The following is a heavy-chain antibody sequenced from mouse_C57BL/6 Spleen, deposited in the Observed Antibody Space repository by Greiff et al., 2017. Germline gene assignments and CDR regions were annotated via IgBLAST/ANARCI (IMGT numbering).Heavy chain of an antibody. V-gene: IGHV1-54*01. Sequence: VQLVESGAELVRPGTSVKVSCKASGYAFTNYLIEWVKQRPGQGLEWIGVINPGSGGTNYNEKFKGKATLTADKSSSTAYMQLSSLTSEDSAVYFCARVPYYYGSSYYAMDYWGQGTSVTVSS. J-gene: IGHJ4*01. CDR1: GYAFTNYL. D-gene: IGHD1-1*01. CDR3: ARVPYYYGSSYYAMDY. CDR2: INPGSGGT.